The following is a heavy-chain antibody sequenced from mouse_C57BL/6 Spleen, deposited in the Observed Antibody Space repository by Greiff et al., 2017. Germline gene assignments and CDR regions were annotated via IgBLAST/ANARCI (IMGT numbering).Heavy chain of an antibody. CDR3: ARGYSNYEVDY. Sequence: VQLQQPGAELVRPGASVKLSCKASGYTFTSYWMHWVKQRPGQGLEWIGVIDPSDSYTNYNQKFKGKATLTVDTSSSTAYMQLSSLTSEDSAVYYCARGYSNYEVDYWGQGTSVTVSS. CDR1: GYTFTSYW. J-gene: IGHJ4*01. D-gene: IGHD2-5*01. V-gene: IGHV1-59*01. CDR2: IDPSDSYT.